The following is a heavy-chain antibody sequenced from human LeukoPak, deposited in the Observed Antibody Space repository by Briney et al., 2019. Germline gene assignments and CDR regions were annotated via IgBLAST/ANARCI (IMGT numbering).Heavy chain of an antibody. CDR1: GYTFTGYY. D-gene: IGHD1-1*01. CDR3: ARYPVEAARVEAFDI. Sequence: ASVKVSCKASGYTFTGYYIHWMRQAPGQGFEWMAWINPNSGGTHYAQKFQGRVTMTRDTSISAAYMELSRLRSDDTAVYYCARYPVEAARVEAFDIWGQGTMVTVSS. CDR2: INPNSGGT. V-gene: IGHV1-2*02. J-gene: IGHJ3*02.